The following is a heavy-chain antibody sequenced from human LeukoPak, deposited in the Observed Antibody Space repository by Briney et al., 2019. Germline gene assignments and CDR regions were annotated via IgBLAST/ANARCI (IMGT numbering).Heavy chain of an antibody. V-gene: IGHV3-33*08. CDR2: IWYDGRNK. Sequence: PGGSLRLSCAASGFTFSSHAMSWVRQAPGKGLEWVAVIWYDGRNKYYADSVKGRFTISRDNSKNTLYLQMNSLRAEDTAVYYCARDLGGTTVTPVYWGQGTLVTVSS. CDR3: ARDLGGTTVTPVY. D-gene: IGHD4-17*01. CDR1: GFTFSSHA. J-gene: IGHJ4*02.